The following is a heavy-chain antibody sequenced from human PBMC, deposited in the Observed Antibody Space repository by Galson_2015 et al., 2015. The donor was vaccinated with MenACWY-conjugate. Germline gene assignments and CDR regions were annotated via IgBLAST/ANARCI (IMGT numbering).Heavy chain of an antibody. CDR3: AKVGSTVTYPDY. CDR1: GFTFSNAW. J-gene: IGHJ4*02. Sequence: SLRLSCAASGFTFSNAWMNWVRQAPGKGLEWVGRIKSKTDGGTTDYAAPVKGRFTISRDDSKNTLYLQMNSLRAEDTAIYYCAKVGSTVTYPDYWGQGTLVTISS. D-gene: IGHD4-17*01. CDR2: IKSKTDGGTT. V-gene: IGHV3-15*07.